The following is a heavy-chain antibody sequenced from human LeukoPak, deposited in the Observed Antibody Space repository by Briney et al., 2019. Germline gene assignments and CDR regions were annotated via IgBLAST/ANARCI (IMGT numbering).Heavy chain of an antibody. Sequence: PGGSLRLSCAASGFTVSSNYMNWVRQASGKGLEWVSVVYSGRSRYYADSVKGRFTISRDNSRNTLYLQMNSLRAEDTALYYCAQRGTVAGSLMRGYYFDSWGQGTLVTVSS. CDR3: AQRGTVAGSLMRGYYFDS. V-gene: IGHV3-66*01. D-gene: IGHD6-19*01. CDR1: GFTVSSNY. CDR2: VYSGRSR. J-gene: IGHJ4*02.